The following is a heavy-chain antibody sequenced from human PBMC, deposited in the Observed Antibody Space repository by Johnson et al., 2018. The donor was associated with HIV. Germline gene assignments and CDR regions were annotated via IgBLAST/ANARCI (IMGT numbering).Heavy chain of an antibody. J-gene: IGHJ3*01. D-gene: IGHD3-16*01. Sequence: VQLVESGGALVQPGGSLRLSCAASGFTVSSNYMNWVRQAPGKGLEWVSVIYIGDNTFHADSVKGRFIISRDNSKNTLYLQMNSLRAEDTAVYFCARAYTYGAFDLWGQGTLVTVSS. CDR2: IYIGDNT. V-gene: IGHV3-66*01. CDR1: GFTVSSNY. CDR3: ARAYTYGAFDL.